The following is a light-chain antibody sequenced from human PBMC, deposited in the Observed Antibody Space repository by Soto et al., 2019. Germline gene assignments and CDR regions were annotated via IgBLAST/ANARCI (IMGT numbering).Light chain of an antibody. V-gene: IGLV2-14*01. CDR2: EVS. J-gene: IGLJ1*01. Sequence: QSALTQPASVSGSAGQSITISCTGSSNDVGAYKYVSWYQQYPGKAPKLLIFEVSNRPSGVSNRFSGSKSGNTASLTIAGLQAEEEADYHYSSSTTGSSIYVFGGGTKLTVL. CDR1: SNDVGAYKY. CDR3: SSSTTGSSIYV.